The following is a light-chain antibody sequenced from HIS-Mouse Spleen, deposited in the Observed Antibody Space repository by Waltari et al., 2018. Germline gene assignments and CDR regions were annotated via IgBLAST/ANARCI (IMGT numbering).Light chain of an antibody. CDR3: QQRSNRIT. V-gene: IGKV3-11*01. CDR1: QSVSSY. J-gene: IGKJ5*01. CDR2: DAS. Sequence: EIVLKQSPATLSLSPGERATLSCRASQSVSSYLAWYQQKPGQAPRLLIYDASNRATGIPARFSGSGSGTDFTLTISSLEPEDFAVYYCQQRSNRITFGQGTRLEIK.